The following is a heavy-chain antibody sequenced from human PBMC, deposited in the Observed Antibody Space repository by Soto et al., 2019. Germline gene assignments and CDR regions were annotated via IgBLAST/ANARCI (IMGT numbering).Heavy chain of an antibody. CDR2: IYYSGST. J-gene: IGHJ4*02. CDR1: GGSISSYY. V-gene: IGHV4-59*08. Sequence: SETLSLTCTVSGGSISSYYWSWIRQPPGKGLEWIGYIYYSGSTNYNPSLKSQVTISVDTSKNQFSLKLSSVTAADTAVYYCARLYRSGWYFDYWGQGTLVTVSS. D-gene: IGHD6-19*01. CDR3: ARLYRSGWYFDY.